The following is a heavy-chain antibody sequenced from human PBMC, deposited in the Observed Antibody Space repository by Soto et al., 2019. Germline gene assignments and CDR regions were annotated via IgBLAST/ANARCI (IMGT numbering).Heavy chain of an antibody. V-gene: IGHV4-30-2*01. Sequence: QLQLQESGSGLVKPSQTLSLTCAVSGGSISSGGYSWSWIRQPPGKGLEWIGYIYHSGTTYYNPPLKHPGTISLDSSTHQFSLNPTSVTAADTAVYYCATGHYDTRGIRVCYFDYWGQGTLVTVSS. CDR3: ATGHYDTRGIRVCYFDY. CDR1: GGSISSGGYS. D-gene: IGHD3-22*01. J-gene: IGHJ4*02. CDR2: IYHSGTT.